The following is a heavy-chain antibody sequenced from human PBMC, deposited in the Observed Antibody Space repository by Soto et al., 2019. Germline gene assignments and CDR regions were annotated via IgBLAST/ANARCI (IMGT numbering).Heavy chain of an antibody. CDR3: ARDLPPYDRRRQSAGAFED. CDR2: VFGNGAGTP. V-gene: IGHV4-4*07. Sequence: QVQLQESGPGVVRPSETLSLTCSASGSSFTGDYWSWIRQPAGKGLEWIGRVFGNGAGTPIYNSALKNRVTMSVDSSKTQFSLKLTSVTAADTALYYCARDLPPYDRRRQSAGAFEDWGQGTLVTVSS. J-gene: IGHJ4*02. D-gene: IGHD3-22*01. CDR1: GSSFTGDY.